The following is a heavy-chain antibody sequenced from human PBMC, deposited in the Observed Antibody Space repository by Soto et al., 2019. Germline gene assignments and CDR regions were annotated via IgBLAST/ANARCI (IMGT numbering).Heavy chain of an antibody. CDR2: FYYSGST. V-gene: IGHV4-39*07. CDR1: GGSISSSSYS. J-gene: IGHJ6*02. D-gene: IGHD6-13*01. CDR3: AAGSSSWYYYYGMDV. Sequence: LPETLSLTCTVSGGSISSSSYSWGWIRQPPGKGPEWIGTFYYSGSTYYNPSLKSRVTISVDTSKNQFSLKLSSVTAADTAVYYCAAGSSSWYYYYGMDVWGQGTTVTVSS.